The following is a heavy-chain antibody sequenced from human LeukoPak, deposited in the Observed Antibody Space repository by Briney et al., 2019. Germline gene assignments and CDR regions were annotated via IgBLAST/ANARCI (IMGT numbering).Heavy chain of an antibody. J-gene: IGHJ4*02. V-gene: IGHV3-23*01. CDR3: AKRGIVIRAVIIIGFHKEAYYFDY. CDR2: ISERGGST. Sequence: GGSLRLSCVVSGITLSNYGMSWVRQALGKGLEWVSGISERGGSTNYADSVKGRFIISRDTSKNTVYLQMNSLRVEDTAVYFCAKRGIVIRAVIIIGFHKEAYYFDYWGQGTLVTVSS. D-gene: IGHD3-10*01. CDR1: GITLSNYG.